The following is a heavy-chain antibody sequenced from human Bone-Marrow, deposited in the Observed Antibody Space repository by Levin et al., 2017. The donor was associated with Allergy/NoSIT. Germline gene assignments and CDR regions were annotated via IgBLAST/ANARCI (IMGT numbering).Heavy chain of an antibody. J-gene: IGHJ4*02. D-gene: IGHD4-23*01. CDR1: DVSMNTSF. CDR2: ISYTGLT. Sequence: SETLSLTCSVSDVSMNTSFWSWIRQPPGMGLEWLGYISYTGLTKYHPSLKNRVTMSLDTSKNHFSLRLRYVTAADAAVYYCARPKGGGAYSFDSWGQGTLVTVSS. CDR3: ARPKGGGAYSFDS. V-gene: IGHV4-59*08.